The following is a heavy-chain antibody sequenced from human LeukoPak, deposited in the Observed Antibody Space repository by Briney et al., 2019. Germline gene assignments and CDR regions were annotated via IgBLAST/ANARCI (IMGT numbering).Heavy chain of an antibody. CDR3: ARDLFIAAAGTNIPYYYYYYMDV. Sequence: ASVKVSCKASGYTFTSYYMHWVRQAPGQGLEWMGIINPSGGSTSYAQKFQGRVTMTRDTSTSTVYMELSSLRSEDTAVYYCARDLFIAAAGTNIPYYYYYYMDVWGKGTTVTISS. V-gene: IGHV1-46*01. D-gene: IGHD6-13*01. J-gene: IGHJ6*03. CDR1: GYTFTSYY. CDR2: INPSGGST.